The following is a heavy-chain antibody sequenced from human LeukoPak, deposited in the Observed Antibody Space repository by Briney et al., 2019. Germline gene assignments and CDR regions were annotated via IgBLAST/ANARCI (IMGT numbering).Heavy chain of an antibody. CDR2: INHSGST. J-gene: IGHJ4*02. CDR3: ARGLYYYDSSGYYGY. D-gene: IGHD3-22*01. CDR1: GGSFSGYY. Sequence: SETLSLTCAVYGGSFSGYYWSWIRQPPGKGLEWIGEINHSGSTNYNPSLKSRVTISVDTSKNQFSLKLSSVTAADTAVYYCARGLYYYDSSGYYGYWGQGTLVTVSS. V-gene: IGHV4-34*01.